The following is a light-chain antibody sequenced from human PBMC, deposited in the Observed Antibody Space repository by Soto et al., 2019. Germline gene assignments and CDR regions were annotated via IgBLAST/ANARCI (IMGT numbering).Light chain of an antibody. V-gene: IGKV2-30*01. J-gene: IGKJ1*01. CDR3: MQGTRWLWT. CDR1: QSLVFNDGNIY. Sequence: DVVLTQSPLSLPVALGQPASISCRSSQSLVFNDGNIYLNWFHQRPGQSPRRLIYKVSNRDSGVTDRFRGSGSGTDFRLKISRVEAQDVGVYYCMQGTRWLWTFGQGTKVEIK. CDR2: KVS.